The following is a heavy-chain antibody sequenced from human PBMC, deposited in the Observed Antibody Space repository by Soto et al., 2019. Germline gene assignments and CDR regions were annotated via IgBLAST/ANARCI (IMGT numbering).Heavy chain of an antibody. CDR3: AKDAAEGHYYDSSGYPDY. V-gene: IGHV3-30*18. CDR1: GFTFSSYG. D-gene: IGHD3-22*01. CDR2: ISYDGSNK. Sequence: SLRLSCAAPGFTFSSYGLHWVPPAPGKGLEWVAVISYDGSNKYYADSVKGRFTISRDNSKNTLYLQMNSLRAEDTAVYYCAKDAAEGHYYDSSGYPDYWGQGTLVTVSS. J-gene: IGHJ4*02.